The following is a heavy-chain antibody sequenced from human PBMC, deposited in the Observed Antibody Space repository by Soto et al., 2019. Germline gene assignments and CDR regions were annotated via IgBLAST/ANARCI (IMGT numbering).Heavy chain of an antibody. Sequence: GGSLRLSCAASGFTFSSYSMNWVRQAPGKGLEWVSYISSSSSTIYYADSVKGRFTISRDNAKNSLYLQMNSLRDEDTAVYYCARDLRSGSYYSPGYYWGQGTLVTVSS. J-gene: IGHJ4*02. V-gene: IGHV3-48*02. D-gene: IGHD1-26*01. CDR2: ISSSSSTI. CDR1: GFTFSSYS. CDR3: ARDLRSGSYYSPGYY.